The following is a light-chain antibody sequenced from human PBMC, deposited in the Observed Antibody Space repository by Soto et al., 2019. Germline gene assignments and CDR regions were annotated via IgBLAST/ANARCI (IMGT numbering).Light chain of an antibody. V-gene: IGKV3-20*01. CDR3: QQYGSAPLT. J-gene: IGKJ4*01. CDR1: QSVRSSY. CDR2: GAS. Sequence: EIVLTQSPGTLSLSPGESATLSCRASQSVRSSYVAWYQQKPGQAPRLLIYGASSRATGIPDRFSGSGSGTDVTLTISRLEPEDFAVDYCQQYGSAPLTFGGGTKVEIK.